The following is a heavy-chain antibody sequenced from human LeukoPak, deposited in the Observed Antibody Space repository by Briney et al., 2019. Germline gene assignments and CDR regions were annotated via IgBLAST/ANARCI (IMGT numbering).Heavy chain of an antibody. CDR2: MSSSGSAI. D-gene: IGHD4-17*01. CDR1: GFXFSNYE. V-gene: IGHV3-48*03. Sequence: GGSLRLSCAASGFXFSNYEMNWVRQAPGKGLEWVSYMSSSGSAIYYADSVKGRFTISRDNAKNSLYLQMNSLRAEDTAVYYCTRDYGDPTFDYWGPGTLVTVSS. CDR3: TRDYGDPTFDY. J-gene: IGHJ4*02.